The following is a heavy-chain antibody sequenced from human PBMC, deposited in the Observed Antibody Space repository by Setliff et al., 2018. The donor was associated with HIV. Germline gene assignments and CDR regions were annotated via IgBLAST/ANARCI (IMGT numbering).Heavy chain of an antibody. Sequence: PSETLSLTCTVSGGSISSTSYYWGWIRQPPGTGLEWIGSISSSGNTYYNPSLKSRVTTSVDTPKNQLSLNLSSVTAADTAVYYCAREKGRYFDWSHTRDAFDIWGQGTMVTV. D-gene: IGHD3-9*01. CDR1: GGSISSTSYY. CDR3: AREKGRYFDWSHTRDAFDI. V-gene: IGHV4-39*07. CDR2: ISSSGNT. J-gene: IGHJ3*02.